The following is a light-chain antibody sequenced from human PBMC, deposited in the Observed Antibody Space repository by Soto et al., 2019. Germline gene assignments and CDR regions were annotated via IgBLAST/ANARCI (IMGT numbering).Light chain of an antibody. J-gene: IGKJ1*01. CDR3: QQYYETLPT. V-gene: IGKV4-1*01. CDR2: WAS. CDR1: QSVLFRSNNKNY. Sequence: DVVMTQSPDSLSVSLGERATINCRSSQSVLFRSNNKNYVAWYQQKAGQPPKLLISWASSRESGLPDRCSGRASGTDYTLTISSLQAEDVAVYYCQQYYETLPTCGQGTKLEIK.